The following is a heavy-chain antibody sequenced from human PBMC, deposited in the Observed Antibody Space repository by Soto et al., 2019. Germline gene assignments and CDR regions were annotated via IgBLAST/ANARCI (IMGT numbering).Heavy chain of an antibody. CDR2: INPSGGST. D-gene: IGHD6-13*01. J-gene: IGHJ4*02. V-gene: IGHV1-46*01. CDR1: GYTFTSYY. Sequence: GASVKVSCKASGYTFTSYYMHWVRQAPGQGLEWMGIINPSGGSTSYAQKFQGRVTMTRDTSTSTVYMELSSLRSEDTAVYYCARASANPLAAAGTTGVDYWGQGTLVTVSS. CDR3: ARASANPLAAAGTTGVDY.